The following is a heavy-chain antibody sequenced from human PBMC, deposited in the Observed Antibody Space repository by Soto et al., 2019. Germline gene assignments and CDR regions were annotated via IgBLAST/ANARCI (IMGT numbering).Heavy chain of an antibody. V-gene: IGHV1-18*01. CDR3: AKNGQPPYYYYGLDV. CDR1: GYTFTRYG. CDR2: ISGYNGDT. J-gene: IGHJ6*02. Sequence: QGQLVQSEAEVKKPGASVKVSCKASGYTFTRYGISWVRQAPGQGLEWMGWISGYNGDTNYAQKFQGRVIMTIDTSTGTAFMELRSLTSDYTAVYYCAKNGQPPYYYYGLDVWGQGTTVTVSS. D-gene: IGHD2-8*01.